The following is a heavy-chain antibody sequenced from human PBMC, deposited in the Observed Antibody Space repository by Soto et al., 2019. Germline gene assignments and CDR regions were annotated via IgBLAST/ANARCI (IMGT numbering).Heavy chain of an antibody. CDR2: IWYDGSNK. V-gene: IGHV3-33*08. Sequence: VQLLESGGDLVQPGGSLRLSCAASGFNFSDFAMTWVRQAPGKGLEWVAVIWYDGSNKYYADSVKGRSTISRDNSKNTLYLQMNSLRAEDTAVYYCARGRTLSHYYYGMDVWGQGTTVTVSS. CDR1: GFNFSDFA. CDR3: ARGRTLSHYYYGMDV. J-gene: IGHJ6*02.